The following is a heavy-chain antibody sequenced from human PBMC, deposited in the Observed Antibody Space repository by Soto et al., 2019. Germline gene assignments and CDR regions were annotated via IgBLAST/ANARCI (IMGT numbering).Heavy chain of an antibody. V-gene: IGHV4-59*08. CDR3: ARFYGSVFDP. D-gene: IGHD3-10*01. Sequence: QVQLQESGPGLVKPSETLSLTCSVSGDSMTNYYWSWIRQPPGKGLEWIGYIYSSGTTNNNPSLKSRITISVDTSTNQSSLKLTSVTAADTAVYFCARFYGSVFDPWGQGTLVTVSS. CDR1: GDSMTNYY. CDR2: IYSSGTT. J-gene: IGHJ5*02.